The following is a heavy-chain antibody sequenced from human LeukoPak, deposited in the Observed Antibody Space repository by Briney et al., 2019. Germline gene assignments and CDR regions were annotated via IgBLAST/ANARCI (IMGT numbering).Heavy chain of an antibody. V-gene: IGHV4-59*12. D-gene: IGHD2-15*01. Sequence: PSETLSLTCTVSGGSISSYYWSWIRQPPGKGLEWIGYIYYSGSTNYNHSLKSRVTISVDTSKNQFSLKLSSVTAADTAVYYCARETPPRGCSGGSCYSTDYYYYYMDVWGKGTTVTVSS. CDR2: IYYSGST. J-gene: IGHJ6*03. CDR3: ARETPPRGCSGGSCYSTDYYYYYMDV. CDR1: GGSISSYY.